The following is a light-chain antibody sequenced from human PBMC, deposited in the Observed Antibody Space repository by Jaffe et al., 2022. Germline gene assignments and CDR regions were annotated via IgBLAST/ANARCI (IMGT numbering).Light chain of an antibody. CDR2: DTF. CDR3: QQYAVSPT. V-gene: IGKV3-20*01. Sequence: EIVLTQSPGTLSLSPGERATLSCRASQSVSRNYLAWYQQQPGQAPRLLLYDTFVRATGIPDRFSGGGSGTDFTLTINRLEPEDFAVYYCQQYAVSPTFGQGTKVEIK. CDR1: QSVSRNY. J-gene: IGKJ1*01.